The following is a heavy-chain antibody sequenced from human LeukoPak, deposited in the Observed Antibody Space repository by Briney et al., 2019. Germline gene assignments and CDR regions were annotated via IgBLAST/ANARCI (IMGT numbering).Heavy chain of an antibody. D-gene: IGHD6-19*01. V-gene: IGHV3-13*01. CDR1: GFTFIDYD. CDR3: ARGGIQVSGIDEFDY. Sequence: PGGSLRLSCAASGFTFIDYDMHWVRQVLGKGLEWVSAIGIGGDTHYSGSVKGRFTISRENAESSLYLQMNSLRAEDTAVYYCARGGIQVSGIDEFDYWGEGTLVTVSS. J-gene: IGHJ4*02. CDR2: IGIGGDT.